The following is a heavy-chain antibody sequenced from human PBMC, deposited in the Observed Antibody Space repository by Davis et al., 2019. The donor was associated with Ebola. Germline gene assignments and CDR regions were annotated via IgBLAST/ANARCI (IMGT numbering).Heavy chain of an antibody. CDR1: GFTFSGSA. CDR2: IAVGSGNT. V-gene: IGHV1-58*02. CDR3: AKSPFRIAVAGADWYFDL. J-gene: IGHJ2*01. Sequence: SVKVSCKASGFTFSGSAMQWVRQARGQRLEWIGWIAVGSGNTNYAQKFQGRVTISRDMSTSTSYLDLSNLRSEDTAVYYCAKSPFRIAVAGADWYFDLWGRGTLVTVSS. D-gene: IGHD6-19*01.